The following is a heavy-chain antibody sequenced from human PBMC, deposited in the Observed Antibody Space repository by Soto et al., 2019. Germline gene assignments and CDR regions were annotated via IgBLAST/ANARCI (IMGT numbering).Heavy chain of an antibody. D-gene: IGHD5-18*01. CDR1: GGAFSSYA. V-gene: IGHV1-69*13. J-gene: IGHJ6*02. CDR2: IIPIFGTA. CDR3: ATAEYSYGYYYYGMDV. Sequence: ASVKVSCKASGGAFSSYAISWVRQAPGQGLEWMGGIIPIFGTANYAQKFQGRVTITADESTSTAYMELSSLRSEDTAVYYCATAEYSYGYYYYGMDVWGQGTTVTVSS.